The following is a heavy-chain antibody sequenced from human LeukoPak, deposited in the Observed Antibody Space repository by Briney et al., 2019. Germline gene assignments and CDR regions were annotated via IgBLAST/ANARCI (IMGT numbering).Heavy chain of an antibody. J-gene: IGHJ4*02. V-gene: IGHV3-23*01. CDR1: GFTFSSYA. CDR2: ISGSGGST. Sequence: PGGSLRLSCAASGFTFSSYAMSWVRQAPGKGLEWVSAISGSGGSTYYADSVKGRFTISRDNSKNTLYLQMNSLRAEDTAVYYCAKGGDYYGSGTLDYWGQGTLVTVSS. CDR3: AKGGDYYGSGTLDY. D-gene: IGHD3-10*01.